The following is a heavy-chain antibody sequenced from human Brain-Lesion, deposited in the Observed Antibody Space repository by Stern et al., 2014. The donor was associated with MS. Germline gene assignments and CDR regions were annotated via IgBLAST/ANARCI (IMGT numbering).Heavy chain of an antibody. V-gene: IGHV4-61*02. CDR1: SSGGYY. J-gene: IGHJ6*02. CDR3: ARGRVVPGFQYYATDV. Sequence: SSGGYYWSWIRQPAGKGLEWIGRIFNSGSTSYNPSLKSRVTISIDTYKNQFSLRLNSMTAADTAVYYCARGRVVPGFQYYATDVWGQGTTVIVSS. CDR2: IFNSGST. D-gene: IGHD2-2*01.